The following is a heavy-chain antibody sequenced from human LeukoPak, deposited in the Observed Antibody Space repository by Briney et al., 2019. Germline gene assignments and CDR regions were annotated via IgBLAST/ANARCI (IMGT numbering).Heavy chain of an antibody. CDR2: ISSSSSTK. CDR3: ARDLVRSYYYYMDV. Sequence: GGSLRLSCAASGFTFSSYSMNWVRQAPGKGLEWVSSISSSSSTKYYADSVKGRFTISRDNAKNSLFLQMNSLRAEDTAVYYCARDLVRSYYYYMDVWGKGTTVTVSS. D-gene: IGHD3-10*01. CDR1: GFTFSSYS. J-gene: IGHJ6*03. V-gene: IGHV3-48*01.